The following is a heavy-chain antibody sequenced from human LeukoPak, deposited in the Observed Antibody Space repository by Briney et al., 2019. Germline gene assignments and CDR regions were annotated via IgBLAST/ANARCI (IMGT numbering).Heavy chain of an antibody. D-gene: IGHD3-22*01. CDR3: AKDDSPHNYYDSSGSYYYYGMDV. J-gene: IGHJ6*02. V-gene: IGHV3-23*01. Sequence: PGGSLRLSCAASGFTFSSYAMSWVRQAPGKGLEWVSVISGSGGSTYYADSVKGRFTISRDNSKNTLYLQMNSLRAEDTAVYYCAKDDSPHNYYDSSGSYYYYGMDVWGQGTTVTVSS. CDR2: ISGSGGST. CDR1: GFTFSSYA.